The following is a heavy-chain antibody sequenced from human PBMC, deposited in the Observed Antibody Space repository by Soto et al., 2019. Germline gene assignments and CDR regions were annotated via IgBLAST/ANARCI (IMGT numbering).Heavy chain of an antibody. V-gene: IGHV4-39*07. Sequence: SETLSLTCTVSGGSISSSSYYWGWIRQPPGKGLEWIGSIYYSGSTNYNPFLKSRVTISVDTSKNQFSVKLSSVTAADTAVYYCVRLGYCSSTSCLTYYYYMDVWGKWTTVTVSS. CDR1: GGSISSSSYY. CDR3: VRLGYCSSTSCLTYYYYMDV. J-gene: IGHJ6*03. CDR2: IYYSGST. D-gene: IGHD2-2*01.